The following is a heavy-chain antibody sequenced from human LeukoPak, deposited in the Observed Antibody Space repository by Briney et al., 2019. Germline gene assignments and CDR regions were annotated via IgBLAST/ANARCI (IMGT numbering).Heavy chain of an antibody. J-gene: IGHJ4*02. Sequence: SETLSLTCAVYGGSFSGYYWSWIRQPPGKGLEWIGEINHSGSTNYSPSLKSRVTISVDTSKNQFSLKLSSVTAADTAVYYCARDVYCSSTSCYSLFDYWGQGTLVTVSS. V-gene: IGHV4-34*01. D-gene: IGHD2-2*01. CDR3: ARDVYCSSTSCYSLFDY. CDR2: INHSGST. CDR1: GGSFSGYY.